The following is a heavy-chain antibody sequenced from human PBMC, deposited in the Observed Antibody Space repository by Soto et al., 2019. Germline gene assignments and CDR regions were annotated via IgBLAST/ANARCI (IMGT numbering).Heavy chain of an antibody. CDR2: IIPIFDIT. V-gene: IGHV1-69*01. CDR1: GGTFRSYS. Sequence: QVQLVQSGAEVKKPGSSVKVSCKASGGTFRSYSISWVRQAPGQGLEWMGGIIPIFDITNYAKKFQGRVTITADESTSTAYMELSRLGSDDTAVYYCARPDEGGYSSNHHYYCALDVWGQGTTVTV. CDR3: ARPDEGGYSSNHHYYCALDV. J-gene: IGHJ6*02. D-gene: IGHD2-21*01.